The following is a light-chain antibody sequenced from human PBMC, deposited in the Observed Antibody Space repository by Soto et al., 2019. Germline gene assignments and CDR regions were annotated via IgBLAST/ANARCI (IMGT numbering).Light chain of an antibody. CDR1: QDIGTY. Sequence: AIRMTQSPSSFSASTGDRVSITCRATQDIGTYLAWYQQIPGKAPKLLIYDASTLQTGVPSRFSGSGSGTDFTLTISNLQPEDFATYYCQQLNAYPLTFGQGTRLEIK. V-gene: IGKV1-8*01. CDR3: QQLNAYPLT. CDR2: DAS. J-gene: IGKJ5*01.